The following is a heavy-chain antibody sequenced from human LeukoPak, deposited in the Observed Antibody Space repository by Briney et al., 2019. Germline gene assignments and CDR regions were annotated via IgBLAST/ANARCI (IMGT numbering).Heavy chain of an antibody. CDR1: GYTFTSYG. J-gene: IGHJ4*02. V-gene: IGHV1-18*01. D-gene: IGHD6-13*01. CDR3: ARDLLHSSSWYLDY. CDR2: ISAYNGNT. Sequence: ASVKVSCKASGYTFTSYGISWVRQAPGQGLEWMGWISAYNGNTNYVQKLQGRVTMTTDTSTSTAYMELRSLRSDDTAVYYCARDLLHSSSWYLDYWGQGTLVTVSS.